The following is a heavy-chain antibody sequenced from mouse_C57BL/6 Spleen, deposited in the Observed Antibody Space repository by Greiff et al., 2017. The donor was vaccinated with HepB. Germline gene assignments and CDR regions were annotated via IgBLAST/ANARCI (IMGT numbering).Heavy chain of an antibody. Sequence: QVQLQQSGAELVRPGASVTLSCKASGYTFTDYEMHWVKQTPVHGLEWIGAIDPETGGTAYNQKFKGKAILTADKSSSTAYMELRSLTSENSAVYYCTKGVSTLYYLDYWGQGTTLTVSS. V-gene: IGHV1-15*01. CDR1: GYTFTDYE. CDR2: IDPETGGT. J-gene: IGHJ2*01. D-gene: IGHD6-2*01. CDR3: TKGVSTLYYLDY.